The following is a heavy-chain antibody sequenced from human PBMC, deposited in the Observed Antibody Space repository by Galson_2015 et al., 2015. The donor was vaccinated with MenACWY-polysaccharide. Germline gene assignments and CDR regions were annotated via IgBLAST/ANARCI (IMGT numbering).Heavy chain of an antibody. CDR2: MYYTGRS. Sequence: TLSLTCAVSGASISSGSHYWSWFRQFPGKNLEWIAYMYYTGRSSYNPSLRSRVTISLDMSKNQFSLNLSSVTAADTAVYFCAGIPATETSYGWFDPWGQGTLVTVSS. D-gene: IGHD4-17*01. CDR3: AGIPATETSYGWFDP. CDR1: GASISSGSHY. J-gene: IGHJ5*02. V-gene: IGHV4-31*11.